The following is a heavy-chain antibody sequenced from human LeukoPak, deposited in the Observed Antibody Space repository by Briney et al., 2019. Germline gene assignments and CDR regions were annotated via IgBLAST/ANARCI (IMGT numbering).Heavy chain of an antibody. CDR1: GFNFSNNY. CDR3: ARDRGAAAGN. D-gene: IGHD6-13*01. CDR2: IYRGGST. J-gene: IGHJ4*02. V-gene: IGHV3-53*01. Sequence: GGSLRLSCAASGFNFSNNYMSWVRQAPGKGLEWVSVIYRGGSTYYADSVKGRFTMSGDNSKNTVYLQMDSLRAEDTAVYYCARDRGAAAGNWGQGTLVTVSS.